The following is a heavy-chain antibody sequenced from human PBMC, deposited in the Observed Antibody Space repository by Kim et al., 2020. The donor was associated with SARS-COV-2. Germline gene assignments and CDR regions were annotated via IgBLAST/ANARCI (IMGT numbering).Heavy chain of an antibody. CDR1: GYSFTSYW. CDR3: ANIPTYDILTGYQGDAFDI. D-gene: IGHD3-9*01. J-gene: IGHJ3*02. Sequence: GESLKISCKGSGYSFTSYWISWVRQMPGKGLEWMGRIDPSDSYTNYSPSFQGHVTISADKSISTAYLQWSSLKASDTAMYYCANIPTYDILTGYQGDAFDIWGQGTMVTVSS. V-gene: IGHV5-10-1*01. CDR2: IDPSDSYT.